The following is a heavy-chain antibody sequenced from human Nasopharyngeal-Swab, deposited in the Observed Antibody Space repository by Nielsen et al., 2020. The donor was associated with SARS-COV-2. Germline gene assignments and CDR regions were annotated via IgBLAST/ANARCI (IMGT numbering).Heavy chain of an antibody. V-gene: IGHV2-5*02. J-gene: IGHJ4*02. CDR2: IYWDDDK. D-gene: IGHD1-1*01. Sequence: WIRQPPGKALEWLALIYWDDDKRYSPSLKSRLTITKDTSKNQVVLTMTNMDPVDTATCYCAHRANWNDFDYWGQGTLVTVSS. CDR3: AHRANWNDFDY.